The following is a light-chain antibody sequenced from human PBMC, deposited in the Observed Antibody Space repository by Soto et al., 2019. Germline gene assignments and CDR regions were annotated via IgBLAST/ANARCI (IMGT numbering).Light chain of an antibody. CDR3: SSYTTSNTLV. Sequence: QSALTQPASVSGSPGQSITISCTGTSSDVGAYTYVSWYQQHPGKAPKLMIFEVSDRPSGVSNRFSGSKSGNTASLTISGLQAEDEADYYCSSYTTSNTLVFGVGTKLTVL. J-gene: IGLJ2*01. CDR1: SSDVGAYTY. V-gene: IGLV2-14*01. CDR2: EVS.